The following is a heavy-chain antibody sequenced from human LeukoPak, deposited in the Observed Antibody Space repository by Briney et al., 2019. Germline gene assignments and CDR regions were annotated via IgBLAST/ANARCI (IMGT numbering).Heavy chain of an antibody. CDR2: ISGSGSST. CDR3: AKDLKRWQQLRWFDP. V-gene: IGHV3-23*01. CDR1: GFTFSSYA. J-gene: IGHJ5*02. Sequence: PGGSLRLSCAASGFTFSSYAMSWVRQAQGKGLEWVSAISGSGSSTYYADSVKGRFTISRDNSKNTLYLQMNSLRAEDTAVYYCAKDLKRWQQLRWFDPWGQGTLVTVSS. D-gene: IGHD6-13*01.